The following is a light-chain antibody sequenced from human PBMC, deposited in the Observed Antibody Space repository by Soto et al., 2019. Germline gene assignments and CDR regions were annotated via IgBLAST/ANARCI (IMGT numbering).Light chain of an antibody. CDR1: QSVSSN. CDR2: GAS. V-gene: IGKV3-15*01. J-gene: IGKJ1*01. Sequence: EIVMTQSPATLSVSPGERATLSCRASQSVSSNLAWYQQKPGQAPRLLIYGASTRATGIPATFSGSGSGTEFTLTISSLQSEDFAVYYCQQYKNWPRTFGQGTKVEIK. CDR3: QQYKNWPRT.